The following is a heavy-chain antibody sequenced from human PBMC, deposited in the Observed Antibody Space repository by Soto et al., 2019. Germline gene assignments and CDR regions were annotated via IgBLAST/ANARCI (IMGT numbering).Heavy chain of an antibody. CDR2: IIPIFGTA. CDR3: ARIMGATDNWFDP. D-gene: IGHD1-26*01. V-gene: IGHV1-69*06. CDR1: GGTFSSYA. J-gene: IGHJ5*02. Sequence: QVQLVQSGAEVKKPGSSVKVSCKASGGTFSSYAISWVRQAPGQGLEWMGVIIPIFGTANYAQKFQGRVTIPADKCTSTAYLGLSSLRSEDPAGYYCARIMGATDNWFDPWGQGTLVTVSS.